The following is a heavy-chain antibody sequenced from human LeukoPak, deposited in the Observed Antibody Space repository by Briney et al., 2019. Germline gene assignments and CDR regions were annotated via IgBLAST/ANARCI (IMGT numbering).Heavy chain of an antibody. D-gene: IGHD3-10*01. Sequence: GGSLRLSCAASGFIFSNDAMSWVRQAPGKGLEWVCSISNRGDRTYYAASVRGRLTISRDNSKNTLFLEMNSLRAEDTAVYYCAVTYGSGSYFHYFDYWGQGTLVTVSS. V-gene: IGHV3-23*01. CDR1: GFIFSNDA. CDR2: ISNRGDRT. CDR3: AVTYGSGSYFHYFDY. J-gene: IGHJ4*02.